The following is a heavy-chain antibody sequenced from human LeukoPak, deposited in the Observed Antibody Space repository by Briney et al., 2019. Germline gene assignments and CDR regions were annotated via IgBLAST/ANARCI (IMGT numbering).Heavy chain of an antibody. Sequence: GGSLRLSCAASGFTFTSYSMSWVRQAPGKGLEWVSAMTGSGGCTNYADSVKGRFTVSRDDSKTTLYLQMDNLRAEDTAIYYCARRSMVSSGYFDYWGQGTLVTVSS. CDR1: GFTFTSYS. CDR2: MTGSGGCT. CDR3: ARRSMVSSGYFDY. J-gene: IGHJ4*02. D-gene: IGHD3-10*01. V-gene: IGHV3-23*01.